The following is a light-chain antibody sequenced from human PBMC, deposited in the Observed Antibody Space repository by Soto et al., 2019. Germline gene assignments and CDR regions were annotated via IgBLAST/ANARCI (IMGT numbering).Light chain of an antibody. CDR2: WAS. CDR1: QNVLYSSNNKNY. J-gene: IGKJ1*01. V-gene: IGKV4-1*01. CDR3: QQYYSTPLT. Sequence: DIVMTQSPDSLAVSLGERATINCKSSQNVLYSSNNKNYLAWYQQKPGQSPKLLIYWASTRESGVPDRFSGSESGTDFTLTISSLQAEDVAVYYCQQYYSTPLTFGQGTKVEIK.